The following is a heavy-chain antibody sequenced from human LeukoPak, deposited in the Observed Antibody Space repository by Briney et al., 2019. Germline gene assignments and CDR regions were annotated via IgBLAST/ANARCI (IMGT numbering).Heavy chain of an antibody. J-gene: IGHJ4*02. CDR3: ARDRGGTYYGIDY. CDR2: IYYSGTT. D-gene: IGHD3-3*01. CDR1: GSSIRNGYY. V-gene: IGHV4-38-2*02. Sequence: SETLSVTCAVSGSSIRNGYYWGWIRQPPGKGLEWIGTIYYSGTTYYNPSLKSRVTVSVDASNNQFSLKMRSVTVADTAVYYCARDRGGTYYGIDYWGQGTMVIVSS.